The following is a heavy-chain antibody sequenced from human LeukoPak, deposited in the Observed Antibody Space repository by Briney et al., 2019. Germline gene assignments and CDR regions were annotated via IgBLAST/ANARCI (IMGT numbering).Heavy chain of an antibody. V-gene: IGHV3-74*01. Sequence: PGGSLRLSCAASGFTFSSYWMYWVRQAPGKGLVGVSRINSDGSSTAYADSVKGRFTSSRDNAKNTLYLQMNSLRAEDTAVYYCAREWFGTMDVWGQGTTVTVSS. J-gene: IGHJ6*02. CDR3: AREWFGTMDV. CDR2: INSDGSST. D-gene: IGHD3-10*01. CDR1: GFTFSSYW.